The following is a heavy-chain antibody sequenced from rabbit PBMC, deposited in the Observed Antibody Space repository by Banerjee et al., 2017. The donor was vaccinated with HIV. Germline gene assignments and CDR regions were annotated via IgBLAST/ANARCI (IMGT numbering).Heavy chain of an antibody. Sequence: QQQLEESGGGLVKPGGTLTLTCKASGIDFSSGYDACWVRQAPGKGLEWIGCINTISGDTVYATWAKGRFTISKASWTTVTLQMTSLTAADTATYFCARGTTTYGRFNLWGPGTLVTVS. CDR3: ARGTTTYGRFNL. CDR1: GIDFSSGYD. V-gene: IGHV1S45*01. J-gene: IGHJ4*01. D-gene: IGHD6-1*01. CDR2: INTISGDT.